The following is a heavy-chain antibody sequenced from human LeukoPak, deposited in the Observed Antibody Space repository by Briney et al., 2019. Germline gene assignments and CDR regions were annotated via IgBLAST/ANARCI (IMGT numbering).Heavy chain of an antibody. CDR2: IYYSGST. Sequence: PTETLSLTCTVSGGSISSSSCYWGWIRQPPVKGLEWIGSIYYSGSTYYNPPLKSRVTISVDTSKNQFSLKLSSVTAADTAVYYCTIHTYDGSGWPYYYYYYYMDVWGKGTTVTISS. CDR3: TIHTYDGSGWPYYYYYYYMDV. V-gene: IGHV4-39*01. J-gene: IGHJ6*03. D-gene: IGHD6-19*01. CDR1: GGSISSSSCY.